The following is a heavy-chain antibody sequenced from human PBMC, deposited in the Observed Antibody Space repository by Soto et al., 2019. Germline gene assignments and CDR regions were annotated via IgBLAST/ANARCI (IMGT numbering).Heavy chain of an antibody. CDR1: GFTFSSYA. V-gene: IGHV3-23*01. CDR2: ISGSGGST. Sequence: GGSLRLSCAASGFTFSSYAMSWVRQAPGKGLEWVSSISGSGGSTYYADSVKGRFTISRDNSKNTLYLQMNSLRAEDTAVYYCAKARYYDSTGYLYYFDYWGQGTLVTVSS. D-gene: IGHD3-22*01. J-gene: IGHJ4*02. CDR3: AKARYYDSTGYLYYFDY.